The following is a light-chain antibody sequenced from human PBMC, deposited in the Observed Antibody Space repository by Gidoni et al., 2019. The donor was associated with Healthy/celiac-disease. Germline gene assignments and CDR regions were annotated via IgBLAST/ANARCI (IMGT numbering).Light chain of an antibody. CDR2: LGS. J-gene: IGKJ1*01. Sequence: DIVMTQSPLSLPVTPGEPASISCRSSQSLLHSNGYNYLDWYLQKPGQSPQLLIYLGSNRASGVPDRFSGSGSGTDFTLKISRVEAEEVGVYYCMQDLQNPPTFGQGTKVESK. V-gene: IGKV2-28*01. CDR3: MQDLQNPPT. CDR1: QSLLHSNGYNY.